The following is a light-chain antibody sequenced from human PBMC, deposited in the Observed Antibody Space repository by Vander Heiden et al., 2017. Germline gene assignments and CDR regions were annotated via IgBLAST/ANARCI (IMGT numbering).Light chain of an antibody. J-gene: IGKJ1*01. CDR2: AAS. CDR1: QSIASY. Sequence: DIQMTQSPSSLSASVGDRVNITCRASQSIASYLNWYQQKPGKAPNLLIYAASSLQSGVPSRFSGSGSGTDFTLTISSLQPEDFATYYCQQTYNTPWTFGQGTKVEIK. CDR3: QQTYNTPWT. V-gene: IGKV1-39*01.